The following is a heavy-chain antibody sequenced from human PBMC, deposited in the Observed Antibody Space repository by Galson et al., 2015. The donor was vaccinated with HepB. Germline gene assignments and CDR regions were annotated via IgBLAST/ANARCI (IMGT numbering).Heavy chain of an antibody. Sequence: SVKVSCKVSGYTLTELSMHWVRQAPGKGLEWMGGFDPEDGETIYAQKFQGRVTMTEDTSTDTAYMELSSLRSEDTAVYYCATARSQLGAAAGLDAFDIWGQGTMVTVSS. CDR1: GYTLTELS. J-gene: IGHJ3*02. CDR3: ATARSQLGAAAGLDAFDI. V-gene: IGHV1-24*01. D-gene: IGHD6-13*01. CDR2: FDPEDGET.